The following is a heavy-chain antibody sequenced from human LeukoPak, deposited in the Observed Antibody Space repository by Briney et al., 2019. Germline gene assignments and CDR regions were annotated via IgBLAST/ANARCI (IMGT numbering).Heavy chain of an antibody. CDR2: IYYSGRT. J-gene: IGHJ4*02. CDR3: ARCSYYYDDWYYFDY. Sequence: SETLSLTCTVSGGSISSSSYYWGWIRQPPGKGLEWIGSIYYSGRTRHNPSLKSRVTISVDTSKNQFSLKLISVTAADTAVYYCARCSYYYDDWYYFDYWGQGTLVTVSS. V-gene: IGHV4-39*07. D-gene: IGHD3-22*01. CDR1: GGSISSSSYY.